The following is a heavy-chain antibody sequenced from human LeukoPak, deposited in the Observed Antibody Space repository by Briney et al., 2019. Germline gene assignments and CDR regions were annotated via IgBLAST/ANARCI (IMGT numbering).Heavy chain of an antibody. J-gene: IGHJ3*02. D-gene: IGHD3-16*01. Sequence: PGGSLRLSCAASSFPFSDYYMIWTRQAPGKALEWVSYISSSGSTIYYADSVKGRFTISRDNAKNSLYLQMNSLRAEDTAVYYCARETFDVFDSWGQGTMVTVSS. V-gene: IGHV3-11*01. CDR1: SFPFSDYY. CDR3: ARETFDVFDS. CDR2: ISSSGSTI.